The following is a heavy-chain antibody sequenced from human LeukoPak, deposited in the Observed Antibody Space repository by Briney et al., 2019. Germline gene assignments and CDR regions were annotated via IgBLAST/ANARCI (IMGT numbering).Heavy chain of an antibody. CDR1: GGTFSSYA. D-gene: IGHD3-3*01. CDR2: IIPIFGTA. Sequence: GASVTVSCKASGGTFSSYAISWVRQAPGQGLEWMGGIIPIFGTANYAQKFQGRVTITADESTSTAYMELSSLRSEDTAVYYCARLRSGYYYYYGMDVWGQGTTVTVSS. CDR3: ARLRSGYYYYYGMDV. V-gene: IGHV1-69*13. J-gene: IGHJ6*02.